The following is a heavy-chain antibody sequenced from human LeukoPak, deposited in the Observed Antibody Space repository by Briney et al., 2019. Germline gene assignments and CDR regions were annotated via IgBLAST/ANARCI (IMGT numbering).Heavy chain of an antibody. CDR3: GRRKPTSGAQYWFDP. D-gene: IGHD3-10*01. V-gene: IGHV1-8*01. J-gene: IGHJ5*02. Sequence: ASVKVSCKASRYTFTSYDINWVRQATGQGLEWMGWMNPNSGNTDYAQEFQGRVTMTRDTSISTAYMELSSLTSEDTAVYYCGRRKPTSGAQYWFDPWGQGTLVTVSS. CDR2: MNPNSGNT. CDR1: RYTFTSYD.